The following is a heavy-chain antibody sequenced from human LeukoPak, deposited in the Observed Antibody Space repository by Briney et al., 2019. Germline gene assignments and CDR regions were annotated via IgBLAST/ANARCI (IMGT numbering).Heavy chain of an antibody. J-gene: IGHJ2*01. V-gene: IGHV4-59*01. CDR1: GASISDYY. Sequence: SETLSLTCNVSGASISDYYWSWVRQSPERGLEWIASLLYSGSTHYSPSLRSRVAISGDTSNNQFSLILTSVTTTDTAVYYCARTGRRGYFDFWGRGTLVTVSS. CDR3: ARTGRRGYFDF. D-gene: IGHD1-14*01. CDR2: LLYSGST.